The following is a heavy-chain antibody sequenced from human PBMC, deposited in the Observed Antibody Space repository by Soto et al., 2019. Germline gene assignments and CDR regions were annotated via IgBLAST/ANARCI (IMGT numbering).Heavy chain of an antibody. J-gene: IGHJ3*02. D-gene: IGHD2-2*01. Sequence: QVQLVQSGAEVKKPGASVKVSCKASGYTFTSYYMHWVRQAPGQGLEWMGIINPSGGSTSYAQKFQGRVTMTRDTSTSTVYMELSSLRSEDTAVYYCARDPAPAYIVVVPAAIYAFDIWGQGTMVTVSS. CDR3: ARDPAPAYIVVVPAAIYAFDI. V-gene: IGHV1-46*03. CDR1: GYTFTSYY. CDR2: INPSGGST.